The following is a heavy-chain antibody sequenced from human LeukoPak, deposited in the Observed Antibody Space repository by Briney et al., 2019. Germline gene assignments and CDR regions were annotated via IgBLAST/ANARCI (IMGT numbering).Heavy chain of an antibody. Sequence: GGSLRLSCAASGFTFSTYWMTWVRQAPGKGLEWVANIKPDGSQIYYVDSVKGRFTISRDNSKNTLYLQMNSLRAEDTAVYYCARDGIAVAGDDYWGQGTLVTVSS. CDR3: ARDGIAVAGDDY. CDR1: GFTFSTYW. CDR2: IKPDGSQI. V-gene: IGHV3-7*03. D-gene: IGHD6-19*01. J-gene: IGHJ4*02.